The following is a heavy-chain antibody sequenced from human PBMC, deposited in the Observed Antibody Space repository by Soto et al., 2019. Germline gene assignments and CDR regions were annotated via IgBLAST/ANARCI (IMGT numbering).Heavy chain of an antibody. CDR3: ARGTYGYSYGPFDY. J-gene: IGHJ4*02. Sequence: SETLSLTCAVYGGSFSGYYWSWIRQPPGKGLEWIGEINHSGSTNYNPSLKSQVTISVDTSKNQFSLKLSSVTAADTAVYYCARGTYGYSYGPFDYWGQGTLVTVSS. D-gene: IGHD5-18*01. CDR1: GGSFSGYY. V-gene: IGHV4-34*01. CDR2: INHSGST.